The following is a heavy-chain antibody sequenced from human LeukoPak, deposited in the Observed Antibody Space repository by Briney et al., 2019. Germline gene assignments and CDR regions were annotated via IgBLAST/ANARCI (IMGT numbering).Heavy chain of an antibody. D-gene: IGHD3-10*01. CDR2: ISWNSGSI. Sequence: GRSLRLSCAASGFTFDGYAMHWVRQAPGKGLEWVSGISWNSGSIGYAVSVKGRFTISRDNAKDSLYLQMNSLRAEDTALYYCAKDIYPYYYASGSLDHYYGMDVWGQGTTVTVSS. CDR1: GFTFDGYA. J-gene: IGHJ6*02. V-gene: IGHV3-9*01. CDR3: AKDIYPYYYASGSLDHYYGMDV.